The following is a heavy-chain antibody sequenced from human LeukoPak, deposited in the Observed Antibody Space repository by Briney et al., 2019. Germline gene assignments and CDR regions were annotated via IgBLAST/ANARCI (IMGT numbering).Heavy chain of an antibody. CDR2: INPSGGST. D-gene: IGHD6-19*01. V-gene: IGHV1-46*01. J-gene: IGHJ4*02. Sequence: ASVKVSCKASGYTFTSYYMHWVRQAPAQGLQWMRIINPSGGSTSYAQKFQGRVTMTRDTSTSTVYMELSSLRSEDTAVYYCARQTPGYSSGLDYWGQGTLVTVSS. CDR3: ARQTPGYSSGLDY. CDR1: GYTFTSYY.